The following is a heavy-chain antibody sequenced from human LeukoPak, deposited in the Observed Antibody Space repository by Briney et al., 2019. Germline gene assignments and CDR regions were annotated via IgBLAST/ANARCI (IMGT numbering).Heavy chain of an antibody. CDR3: ARDSRLSPDDAFDI. CDR2: ISSSSSYI. V-gene: IGHV3-21*01. Sequence: GGSLRLSCAASGFTFSSYSMNWVRQAPGKGLEWVSSISSSSSYIYYADSVKGRFTISGDNAKNSLYLQMNSLRAEDTAVYYCARDSRLSPDDAFDIWGQGTMVTVSS. CDR1: GFTFSSYS. D-gene: IGHD4/OR15-4a*01. J-gene: IGHJ3*02.